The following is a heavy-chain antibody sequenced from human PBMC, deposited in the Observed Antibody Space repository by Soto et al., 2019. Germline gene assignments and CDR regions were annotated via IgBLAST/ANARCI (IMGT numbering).Heavy chain of an antibody. D-gene: IGHD4-17*01. Sequence: QLQLQESGPGLVKPSETLSLTCTVSGCSISSSSYSWGWISQPPRKGLEWIGSIYYSGRTYYNPSLKSRVTSSVDTSKNQFALKLSSVTASDTAVYYGSRLGWTTVKYYFDYWGQGTLVTVAS. CDR1: GCSISSSSYS. V-gene: IGHV4-39*01. CDR3: SRLGWTTVKYYFDY. CDR2: IYYSGRT. J-gene: IGHJ4*02.